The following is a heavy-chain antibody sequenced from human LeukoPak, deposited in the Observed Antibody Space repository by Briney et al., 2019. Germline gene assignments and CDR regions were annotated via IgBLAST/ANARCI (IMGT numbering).Heavy chain of an antibody. V-gene: IGHV4-34*01. CDR2: INHSGST. CDR3: ARGGALGLRSIGTCYKTLDY. CDR1: GGSFSGYY. D-gene: IGHD2-15*01. J-gene: IGHJ4*02. Sequence: PSETLSLTCAVYGGSFSGYYWSWIRQPPGKGLEWIGEINHSGSTNYNPSLKSRVTISVDTSKNQFSLKLSSVTAADTAVYYCARGGALGLRSIGTCYKTLDYWGQGTLVTVSS.